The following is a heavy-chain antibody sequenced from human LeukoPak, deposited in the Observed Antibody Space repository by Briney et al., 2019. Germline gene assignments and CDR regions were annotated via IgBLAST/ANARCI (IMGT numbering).Heavy chain of an antibody. CDR3: ARLAAITSWFDP. CDR2: IYPAGSSYT. CDR1: GYSFTRHW. D-gene: IGHD5-12*01. Sequence: ESLKISCEVSGYSFTRHWIGWVRQRPGKGLELMGIIYPAGSSYTKYSPSFEGQVTISVDKSINTAYLQWSSLKASDTAMYYCARLAAITSWFDPWGQGTLVTVSS. J-gene: IGHJ5*02. V-gene: IGHV5-51*01.